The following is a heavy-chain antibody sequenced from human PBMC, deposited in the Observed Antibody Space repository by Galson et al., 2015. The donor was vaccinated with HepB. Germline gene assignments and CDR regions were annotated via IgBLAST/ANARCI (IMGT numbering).Heavy chain of an antibody. V-gene: IGHV6-1*01. CDR1: GDSVSSNSAA. Sequence: CAISGDSVSSNSAAWNWIRQSPSRGLEWLGRTYYRSKWYNDYAVSVKSRITINPDTSKNQFSLQLNSATPEDTAVYYCAREGLGQWLTDYWYFDLWGRGTLVTVSS. D-gene: IGHD6-19*01. CDR3: AREGLGQWLTDYWYFDL. CDR2: TYYRSKWYN. J-gene: IGHJ2*01.